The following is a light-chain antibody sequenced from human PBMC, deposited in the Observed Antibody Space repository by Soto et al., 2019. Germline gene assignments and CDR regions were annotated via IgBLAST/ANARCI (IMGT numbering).Light chain of an antibody. J-gene: IGLJ2*01. CDR1: SSNIGNNY. Sequence: QSVLTQPPSVSAAPGQKVTISCSGSSSNIGNNYVSWYQQLPGTAPKLLIYDNNKRPSGIPDRFSGSKSGTSATLGITGLQTWDEADYYCGTWDSSLSADVFGGGTKLTVL. CDR3: GTWDSSLSADV. CDR2: DNN. V-gene: IGLV1-51*01.